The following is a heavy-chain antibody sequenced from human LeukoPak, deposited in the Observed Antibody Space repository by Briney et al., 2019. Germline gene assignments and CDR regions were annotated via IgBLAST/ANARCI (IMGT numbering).Heavy chain of an antibody. Sequence: GGSLRLSCAASGFTFSSYGMHWVRQAPGKGLEWVAVISYDGSNKYYADSVKGRFTISRDNSKNTLYLQMNSLRAEDTAVYYWAKEWVLQWGQGTLVTVSS. CDR1: GFTFSSYG. V-gene: IGHV3-30*18. D-gene: IGHD2-8*01. J-gene: IGHJ4*02. CDR2: ISYDGSNK. CDR3: AKEWVLQ.